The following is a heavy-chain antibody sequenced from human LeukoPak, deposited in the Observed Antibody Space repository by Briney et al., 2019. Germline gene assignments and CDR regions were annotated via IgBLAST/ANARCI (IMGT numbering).Heavy chain of an antibody. CDR2: INGKSGAT. J-gene: IGHJ4*02. CDR3: ARDFSWGVDY. Sequence: GASLKVSCRTSGFTFNDYYSHWVRQAPGQGLEWMGWINGKSGATNYAQRFQDRVTMTRDTSITTFYMHLSGLRSDDTGIYYCARDFSWGVDYWGRGSLVTVSS. D-gene: IGHD7-27*01. CDR1: GFTFNDYY. V-gene: IGHV1-2*02.